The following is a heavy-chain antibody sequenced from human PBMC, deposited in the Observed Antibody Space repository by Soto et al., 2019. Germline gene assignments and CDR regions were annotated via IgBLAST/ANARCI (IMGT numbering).Heavy chain of an antibody. CDR3: NTDSYSPIVEVRFDY. V-gene: IGHV3-15*07. Sequence: GVSLRLSCGAADFAFSNAWINWVRQAPGKGLEWVGRIKSRALGGTTDFAAPVRGRFAITRDDSRNMVYMQMNNLNTEDTAVYYCNTDSYSPIVEVRFDYWGHGTLVTVSS. CDR2: IKSRALGGTT. CDR1: DFAFSNAW. D-gene: IGHD1-26*01. J-gene: IGHJ4*01.